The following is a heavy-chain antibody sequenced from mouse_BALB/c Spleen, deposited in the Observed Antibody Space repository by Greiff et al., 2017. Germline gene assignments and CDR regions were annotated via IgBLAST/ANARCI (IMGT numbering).Heavy chain of an antibody. V-gene: IGHV1S137*01. Sequence: VQLQQSGAELVRPGVSVKISCKGSGYTFTDYAMHWVKQSHAKSLEWIGVISTYYGDASYNQKFKGKATMTVDKSSSTAYMELARLTSEDSAIYYCARLGYVLDYWGQGTTLTVSA. CDR1: GYTFTDYA. D-gene: IGHD1-2*01. J-gene: IGHJ2*01. CDR3: ARLGYVLDY. CDR2: ISTYYGDA.